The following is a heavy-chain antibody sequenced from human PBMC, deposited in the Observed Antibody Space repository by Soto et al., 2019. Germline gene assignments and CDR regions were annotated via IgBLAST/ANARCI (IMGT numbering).Heavy chain of an antibody. CDR3: ARARWYDAFDV. V-gene: IGHV4-38-2*01. CDR1: GFFISSGNY. Sequence: SWTLSLTCAVSGFFISSGNYGGWIRKPPGKGLEWIGSIFHGGNTYYNPSLKSRVTISVDMSKNQFSLKLNSVTAADTAVYYCARARWYDAFDVWGQGTVVTVSS. D-gene: IGHD2-15*01. J-gene: IGHJ3*01. CDR2: IFHGGNT.